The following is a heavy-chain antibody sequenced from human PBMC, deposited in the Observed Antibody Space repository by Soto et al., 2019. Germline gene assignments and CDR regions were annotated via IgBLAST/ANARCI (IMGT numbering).Heavy chain of an antibody. CDR2: IRSKANSYAT. CDR1: GFTFSGSA. V-gene: IGHV3-73*01. D-gene: IGHD1-26*01. CDR3: TRRAGVAVGDYYYYGMDV. Sequence: PGGSLRLSCAASGFTFSGSAMHWVRQASGKGLEWVGRIRSKANSYATAYAASVKGRFTISRDDSKNTAYLQMNSLKTEDTAVYYCTRRAGVAVGDYYYYGMDVWGQGTTVTVSS. J-gene: IGHJ6*02.